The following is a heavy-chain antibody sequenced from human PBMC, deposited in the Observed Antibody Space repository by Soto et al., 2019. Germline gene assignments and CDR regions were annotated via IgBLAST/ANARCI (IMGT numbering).Heavy chain of an antibody. D-gene: IGHD6-6*01. CDR2: INGYIGNT. CDR1: GYTFTTYG. CDR3: ARDDIATRPQYYYGMDV. V-gene: IGHV1-18*04. J-gene: IGHJ6*02. Sequence: QVQLVQSGAEVKQPGASVKVSCEASGYTFTTYGISWVRQASGQGLEWMGWINGYIGNTKYAQRFQGRVTMTRDTSXSXXYMEVRSLRSDDTAVYYCARDDIATRPQYYYGMDVWGQGTTVTVSS.